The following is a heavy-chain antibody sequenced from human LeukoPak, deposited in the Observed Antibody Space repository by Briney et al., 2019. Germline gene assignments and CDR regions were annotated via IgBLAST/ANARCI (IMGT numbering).Heavy chain of an antibody. V-gene: IGHV4-61*05. D-gene: IGHD6-6*01. CDR2: IYYSGST. CDR3: ARHIGAFPYFDY. CDR1: GFSLSTSGVG. Sequence: ESGPTLVKPTQTLTLTCTFSGFSLSTSGVGAGWIRQPPGKGLEWIGYIYYSGSTTYNPSLKSRVTISVDTSKNQFSLKLSSVTAADTAVYYCARHIGAFPYFDYWGQGTLVTVSS. J-gene: IGHJ4*02.